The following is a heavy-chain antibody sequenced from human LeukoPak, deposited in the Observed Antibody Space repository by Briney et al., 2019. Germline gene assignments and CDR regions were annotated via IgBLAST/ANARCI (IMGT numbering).Heavy chain of an antibody. D-gene: IGHD6-19*01. Sequence: ASVKVSRKTSGYTFTSYGISWVRQAPGHGHEWMGWSSTYNGNANSAQNLPGSIIMTTDTSTRTASMGRRSLRSDDTAVYYCARDTYNSGWCSDYWGQGTLVTVSS. CDR1: GYTFTSYG. V-gene: IGHV1-18*01. CDR2: SSTYNGNA. CDR3: ARDTYNSGWCSDY. J-gene: IGHJ4*02.